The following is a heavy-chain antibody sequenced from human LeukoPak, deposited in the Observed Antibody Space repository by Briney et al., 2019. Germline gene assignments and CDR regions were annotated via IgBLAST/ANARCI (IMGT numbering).Heavy chain of an antibody. CDR1: SGSMTDSC. CDR2: IYPSGRI. CDR3: TREGYDRSGYFLDF. D-gene: IGHD3-22*01. V-gene: IGHV4-59*12. J-gene: IGHJ4*02. Sequence: SETLSLTCSVSSGSMTDSCWSWFRQAPGKGFEWLGFIYPSGRIEYSPSLRSRVSFSVATSRMEATVRLRSVTASDTAVYYCTREGYDRSGYFLDFWSQGILVTVSS.